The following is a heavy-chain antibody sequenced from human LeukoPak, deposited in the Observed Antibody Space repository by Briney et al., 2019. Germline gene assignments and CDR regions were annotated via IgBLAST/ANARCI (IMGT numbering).Heavy chain of an antibody. Sequence: GGSLSLSWQASGLTFSSYTLNWSRQAPGKGREGVSYISSSSSTIYYADSVKGRFTISRDNAKNSLYLQMNSLRDEDTAVYYCARDLSGRQWLVPYYFDYWGQGTLVTVSS. J-gene: IGHJ4*02. CDR1: GLTFSSYT. D-gene: IGHD6-19*01. CDR3: ARDLSGRQWLVPYYFDY. CDR2: ISSSSSTI. V-gene: IGHV3-48*02.